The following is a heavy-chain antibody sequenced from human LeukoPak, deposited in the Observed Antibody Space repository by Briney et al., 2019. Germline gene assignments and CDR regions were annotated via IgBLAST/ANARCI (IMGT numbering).Heavy chain of an antibody. J-gene: IGHJ4*02. CDR1: GLSFNNNY. D-gene: IGHD3-10*01. CDR2: IHYSGST. CDR3: AKVRGTDYYGVDY. Sequence: SETLSLTCSVFGLSFNNNYWSWIRQPPGKGLEWIGHIHYSGSTTYNPSLKSRVTISQDTSRNQFSLNLTSLSPADTAVYYCAKVRGTDYYGVDYWGQGVLVTVSS. V-gene: IGHV4-59*01.